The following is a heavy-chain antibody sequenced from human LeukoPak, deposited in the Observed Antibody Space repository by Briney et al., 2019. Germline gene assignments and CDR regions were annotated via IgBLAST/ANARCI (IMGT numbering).Heavy chain of an antibody. CDR3: AKDKGDFWSGHHY. Sequence: PGGSLRLSCAASGFTFSGYGMHWVRQAPGKGLEWVAVIWYDGSNKYYADSVKGRFTISRDNSKNTLYLQMSSLRAEDTAVYYCAKDKGDFWSGHHYWGQGTLVTVSS. J-gene: IGHJ4*02. V-gene: IGHV3-33*06. CDR1: GFTFSGYG. CDR2: IWYDGSNK. D-gene: IGHD3-3*01.